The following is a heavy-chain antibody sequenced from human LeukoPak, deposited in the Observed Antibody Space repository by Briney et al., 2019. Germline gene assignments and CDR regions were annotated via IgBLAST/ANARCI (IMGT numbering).Heavy chain of an antibody. D-gene: IGHD1-1*01. CDR2: IYYSGST. CDR3: ARASFQVQDYYYMDV. Sequence: SETLSLTCTVSGGSISSSDYYWAWIRQPPGKGLEWIGSIYYSGSTSYNPSLKSRVTISVDRSKNQFSLKLSSVTAADTAVYYCARASFQVQDYYYMDVWGKGTTVTVSS. CDR1: GGSISSSDYY. V-gene: IGHV4-39*07. J-gene: IGHJ6*03.